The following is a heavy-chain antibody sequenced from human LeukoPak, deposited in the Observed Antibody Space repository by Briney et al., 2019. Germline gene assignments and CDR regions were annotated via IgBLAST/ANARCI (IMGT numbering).Heavy chain of an antibody. D-gene: IGHD1-26*01. CDR2: ISSSSSYI. J-gene: IGHJ2*01. CDR1: GFTFSSYE. Sequence: GGSLRLSCAASGFTFSSYEMNWVRQAPGKGLEWVSSISSSSSYIYYADSVKGRFTISRDNAKNSLYLQMNSLRAEDTAVYYCANSWDGFYWYFDLWGRGTLVTVSS. V-gene: IGHV3-21*01. CDR3: ANSWDGFYWYFDL.